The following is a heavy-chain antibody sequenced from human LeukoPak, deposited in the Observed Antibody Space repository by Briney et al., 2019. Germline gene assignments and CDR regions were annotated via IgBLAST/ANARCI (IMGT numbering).Heavy chain of an antibody. D-gene: IGHD3-22*01. Sequence: GASVKVSCKASGYTFTSYGLTWVRQAPGQGLEWMGWISAYNGHTKYPQKLQGRVTMTTDTSTSTAYMELRSLRSDDTAVYYCARGFPPRRNYDSSGYYSYYFDHWGQGTLVTVSS. CDR2: ISAYNGHT. CDR1: GYTFTSYG. J-gene: IGHJ4*02. CDR3: ARGFPPRRNYDSSGYYSYYFDH. V-gene: IGHV1-18*01.